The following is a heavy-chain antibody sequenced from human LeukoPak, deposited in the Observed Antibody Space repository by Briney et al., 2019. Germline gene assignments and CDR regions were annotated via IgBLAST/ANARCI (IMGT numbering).Heavy chain of an antibody. D-gene: IGHD2-2*01. V-gene: IGHV3-7*01. J-gene: IGHJ4*02. CDR3: ARVRIVVVPAAKITDY. CDR2: IKYDGSGK. CDR1: GFNFNTFW. Sequence: GGSLRLSCAASGFNFNTFWMSWVRQAPGKGLEGVANIKYDGSGKYYVDSVKGRFTISRDDAKNSLYLQMNSLRGEDTAVYYCARVRIVVVPAAKITDYWGQGTLVTVSS.